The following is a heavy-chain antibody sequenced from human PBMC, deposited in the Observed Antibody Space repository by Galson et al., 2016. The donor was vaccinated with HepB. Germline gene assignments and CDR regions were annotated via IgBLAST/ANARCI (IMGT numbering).Heavy chain of an antibody. CDR1: GYNFATYW. CDR3: ARLRGFDAFEI. Sequence: QSGAEVTKPGESLKISCKGSGYNFATYWIGWVRQMPGKGLEWMGIIYPADSDTRYSPSFQGQVTISADKSISTACLQWTSLKASDTAMYYCARLRGFDAFEIWGQGTMVTVS. D-gene: IGHD3-10*01. J-gene: IGHJ3*02. V-gene: IGHV5-51*01. CDR2: IYPADSDT.